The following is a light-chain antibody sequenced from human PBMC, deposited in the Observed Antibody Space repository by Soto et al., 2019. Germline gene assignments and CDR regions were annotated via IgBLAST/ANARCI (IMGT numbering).Light chain of an antibody. V-gene: IGKV3-20*01. Sequence: EIVLTQSPGTLSLSPGERATLSCRASQTVSSNYLAWYQQKPGQAPRFLIYGASSRATGIPDRFSGSGSGTDFTLTISGLQPDDFATYYCQQYKDYVYTFGQGTKVDIK. J-gene: IGKJ2*01. CDR2: GAS. CDR1: QTVSSNY. CDR3: QQYKDYVYT.